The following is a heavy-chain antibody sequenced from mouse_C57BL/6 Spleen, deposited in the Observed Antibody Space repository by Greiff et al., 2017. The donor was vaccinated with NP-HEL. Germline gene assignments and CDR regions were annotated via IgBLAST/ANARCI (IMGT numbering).Heavy chain of an antibody. CDR1: GYTFTDYY. V-gene: IGHV1-26*01. J-gene: IGHJ2*01. D-gene: IGHD2-13*01. Sequence: EVQLQQSGPELVKPGASVKISCKASGYTFTDYYMNWVKQSHGKSLEWIGDINPNNGGTSYNQKFKGKATLTVDKSSSTAYMELRSLTSEDSAVYYCARGTRFFDYWGQGTTLTVSS. CDR3: ARGTRFFDY. CDR2: INPNNGGT.